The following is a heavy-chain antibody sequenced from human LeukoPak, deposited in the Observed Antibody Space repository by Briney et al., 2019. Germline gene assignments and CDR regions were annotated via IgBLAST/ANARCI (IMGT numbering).Heavy chain of an antibody. Sequence: AAVKVSCKASGGTFSSYAISWVRQAPGQGLEWMGGIILIFGTSNYAQKFQGRVTITADESTSTAYMELSSLRSEDTAVYYCARSSGGYSGYDYVPGYYYYGMDVWGQGTTVTVSS. D-gene: IGHD5-12*01. CDR3: ARSSGGYSGYDYVPGYYYYGMDV. CDR1: GGTFSSYA. CDR2: IILIFGTS. J-gene: IGHJ6*02. V-gene: IGHV1-69*01.